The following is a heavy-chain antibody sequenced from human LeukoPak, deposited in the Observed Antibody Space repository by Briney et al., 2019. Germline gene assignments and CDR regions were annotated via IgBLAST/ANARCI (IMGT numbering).Heavy chain of an antibody. CDR2: MNPNSGGT. Sequence: ASVKVSCKASGYTFTGYYIHWVRQAPGQGLEWMGWMNPNSGGTNYAQKFQGRVTMTRDTSISTAYMELSRPRSDDTAVYYCTRDHQLPLLGWFDPWGQGTLVTVSS. V-gene: IGHV1-2*02. CDR3: TRDHQLPLLGWFDP. CDR1: GYTFTGYY. J-gene: IGHJ5*02. D-gene: IGHD2-2*01.